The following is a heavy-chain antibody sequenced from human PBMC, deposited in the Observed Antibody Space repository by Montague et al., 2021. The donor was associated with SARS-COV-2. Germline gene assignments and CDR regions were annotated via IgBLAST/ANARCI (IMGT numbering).Heavy chain of an antibody. CDR1: GFTFSSYG. Sequence: SLRLSCAASGFTFSSYGMHWVRQAPGKGLEWVAVIWYDGSNKYYADSVKGRFTISRDNSKNTLYLQMNSLRAKDTAAYYCASQLVPRWYAFDIWGQGTMVTVSS. CDR3: ASQLVPRWYAFDI. CDR2: IWYDGSNK. V-gene: IGHV3-33*01. J-gene: IGHJ3*02. D-gene: IGHD5-18*01.